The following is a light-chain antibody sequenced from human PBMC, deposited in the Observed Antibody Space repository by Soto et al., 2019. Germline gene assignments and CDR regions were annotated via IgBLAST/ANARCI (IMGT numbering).Light chain of an antibody. J-gene: IGKJ4*01. CDR3: QQNNKWPPVT. CDR1: QTISTD. V-gene: IGKV3-15*01. Sequence: EVVMTQSPATVSVFPGEGVTFSCRASQTISTDLAWYQQKPGQAPRLLIYGASTRATGVPDRFSGGGSGTEFTLTISSLQSEDFAFYYCQQNNKWPPVTFGGGTKVDIK. CDR2: GAS.